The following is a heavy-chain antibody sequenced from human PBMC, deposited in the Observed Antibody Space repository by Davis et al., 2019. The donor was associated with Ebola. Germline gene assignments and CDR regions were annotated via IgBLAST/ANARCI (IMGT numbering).Heavy chain of an antibody. V-gene: IGHV3-23*01. CDR1: GFTFSSYA. D-gene: IGHD2-2*01. Sequence: PGGSLRLFCAASGFTFSSYAMSWVRQAPGKGLEWVSTISGSGGSTYYADSVKGRFTISRDNSKNTLYLQMNSLRAEDTAVYYCARDPNGDIVVVPPDYWGQGTLVTVSS. CDR3: ARDPNGDIVVVPPDY. CDR2: ISGSGGST. J-gene: IGHJ4*02.